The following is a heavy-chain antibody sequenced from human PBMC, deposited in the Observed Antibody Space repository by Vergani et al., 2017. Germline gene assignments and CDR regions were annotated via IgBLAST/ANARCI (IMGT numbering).Heavy chain of an antibody. D-gene: IGHD6-19*01. CDR1: GASIRSSNYY. CDR3: ARHSTVEWLVKLGWIDP. Sequence: QLQLQESGPGLVKPSATLSLTCSVSGASIRSSNYYWGWIRQPPGKGLEWIASIYYRGSTYYNPSIKSRVTISVDTSKNPFSLKLSSVTAADTAVYFCARHSTVEWLVKLGWIDPWGQGILVTVSS. V-gene: IGHV4-39*01. CDR2: IYYRGST. J-gene: IGHJ5*02.